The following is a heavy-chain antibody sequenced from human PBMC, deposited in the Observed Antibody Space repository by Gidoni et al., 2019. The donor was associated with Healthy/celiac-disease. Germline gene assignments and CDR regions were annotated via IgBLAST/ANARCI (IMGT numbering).Heavy chain of an antibody. D-gene: IGHD3-16*02. Sequence: QVQLQESGPGLVKPSETLSLTCTVSGYSISSGYYWGWIRPPPGKGLEWIGSIYHSGSTYYNPSLKSRVTISVDTSKNQFSLKLSSVTAADTAVYYCARDRVITFGGVIVDDAFDIWGQGTMVTVSS. CDR2: IYHSGST. CDR1: GYSISSGYY. J-gene: IGHJ3*02. CDR3: ARDRVITFGGVIVDDAFDI. V-gene: IGHV4-38-2*02.